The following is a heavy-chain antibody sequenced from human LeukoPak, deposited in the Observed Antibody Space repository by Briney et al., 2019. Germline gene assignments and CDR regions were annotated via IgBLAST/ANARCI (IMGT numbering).Heavy chain of an antibody. D-gene: IGHD6-19*01. CDR3: AKEAGYSSGWQYYFDY. V-gene: IGHV3-43*02. CDR2: ISGDGGST. CDR1: GFTFDDYA. J-gene: IGHJ4*02. Sequence: GGSLRLSCAAYGFTFDDYAMHWVRQAPGKGLEWVSLISGDGGSTYYADSVKGRFTISRDNSKNSLYLQMNSLRTEDTALYYCAKEAGYSSGWQYYFDYWGQGTLVTVSS.